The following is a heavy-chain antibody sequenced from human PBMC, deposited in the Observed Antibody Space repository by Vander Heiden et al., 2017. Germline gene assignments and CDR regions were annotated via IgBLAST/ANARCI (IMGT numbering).Heavy chain of an antibody. CDR3: ARGDEGSRGWGYYYYYYGMDV. D-gene: IGHD6-19*01. CDR1: GFTVSSNY. Sequence: EVPLVESGGGLIQPGGSLRLPCAASGFTVSSNYMTWVRQAPGKGLDWVSVIYSGGSTYYADSVKGRFTISRDNSKNTLYLQMNSLRAEDTAVYYCARGDEGSRGWGYYYYYYGMDVWGQGTTVTVSS. CDR2: IYSGGST. J-gene: IGHJ6*02. V-gene: IGHV3-53*01.